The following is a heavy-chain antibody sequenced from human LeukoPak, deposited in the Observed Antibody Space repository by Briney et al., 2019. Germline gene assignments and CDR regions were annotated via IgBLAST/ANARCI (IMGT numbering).Heavy chain of an antibody. CDR3: ARHVHSGWYWVY. V-gene: IGHV4-39*01. J-gene: IGHJ4*02. CDR2: FSYGGNT. Sequence: PSETLSLTCTVSGDSISSSTYYWAWIRQPPGKGLEWIGSFSYGGNTYYKSSLKSRLTISVDTSKNQFSLKLSSVTAADTSVYYCARHVHSGWYWVYWGQGTLDTVSS. CDR1: GDSISSSTYY. D-gene: IGHD6-19*01.